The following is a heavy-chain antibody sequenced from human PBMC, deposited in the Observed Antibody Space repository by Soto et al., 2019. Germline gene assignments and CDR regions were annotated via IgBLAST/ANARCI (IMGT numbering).Heavy chain of an antibody. D-gene: IGHD3-22*01. Sequence: TLSLTCSVSGYSITAGGYYWSWIRQHPGKGLEWIGSFYSSGSIIYNPSLKSRVSISGDTSRNQFSMTLTSVTAADTALYYCARMYSSGSGWFHPWGQGTLVTVSS. CDR3: ARMYSSGSGWFHP. V-gene: IGHV4-31*03. CDR2: FYSSGSI. CDR1: GYSITAGGYY. J-gene: IGHJ5*02.